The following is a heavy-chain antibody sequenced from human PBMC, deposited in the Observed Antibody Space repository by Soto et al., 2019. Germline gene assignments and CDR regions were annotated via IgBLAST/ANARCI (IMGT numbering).Heavy chain of an antibody. CDR1: GFTFSNHA. D-gene: IGHD6-13*01. Sequence: EVQLLESGGGLLQPGGSLRPFCSVSGFTFSNHAMSWVRQAPGNGLEWVSAISNAVGATYYADSVKGRFTISRDDSNNTLYLQMDSLRAEDTAVYYCANDRTAAARNFDYWGQGTLVTVSS. V-gene: IGHV3-23*01. J-gene: IGHJ4*02. CDR3: ANDRTAAARNFDY. CDR2: ISNAVGAT.